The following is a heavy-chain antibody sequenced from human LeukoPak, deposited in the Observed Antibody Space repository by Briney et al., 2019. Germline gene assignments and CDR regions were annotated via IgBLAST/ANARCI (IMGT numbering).Heavy chain of an antibody. D-gene: IGHD4-17*01. CDR1: GFTFSSYS. V-gene: IGHV3-48*01. CDR2: ISSSSSTI. J-gene: IGHJ4*02. Sequence: GGSLRLSCAASGFTFSSYSMNWVRQAPGKGLEWVSYISSSSSTIYYADSVKGRFTISRDNAKNSLYLQMNSLRAEDTAVYYCATARNGAYGDYVFDYWGQGTLVTVSS. CDR3: ATARNGAYGDYVFDY.